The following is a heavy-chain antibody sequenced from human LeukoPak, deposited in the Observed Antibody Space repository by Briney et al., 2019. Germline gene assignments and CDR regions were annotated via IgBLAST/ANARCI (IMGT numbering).Heavy chain of an antibody. D-gene: IGHD4-17*01. V-gene: IGHV3-23*01. Sequence: GGSLRLSCVASGFTFRTNAMSWVRQAPGQGLEWVSSISASGSSTWYADSVEGRFTIYRENSKNTLSLQMNSLRVEDTALYYCVTNYGDYVNWFDPWGRGTLVIVSS. CDR2: ISASGSST. CDR1: GFTFRTNA. J-gene: IGHJ5*02. CDR3: VTNYGDYVNWFDP.